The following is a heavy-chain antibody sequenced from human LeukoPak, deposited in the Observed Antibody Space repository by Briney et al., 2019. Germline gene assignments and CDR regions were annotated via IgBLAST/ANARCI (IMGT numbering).Heavy chain of an antibody. D-gene: IGHD3-22*01. V-gene: IGHV4-59*01. J-gene: IGHJ2*01. Sequence: PSETLSLTCTVSGGSISSYYWSWIRQPPGKGLEWIGYIYYSGSTNYNPSLKSRVTISVDTSKNQFSLKLSSVTAADTAVYYCARGRTYYYDSSGYPRWYFDLWGRGTLVTVSS. CDR1: GGSISSYY. CDR2: IYYSGST. CDR3: ARGRTYYYDSSGYPRWYFDL.